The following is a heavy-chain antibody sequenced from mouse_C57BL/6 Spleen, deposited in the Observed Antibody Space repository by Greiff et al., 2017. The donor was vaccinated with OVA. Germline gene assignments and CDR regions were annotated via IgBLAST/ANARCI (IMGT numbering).Heavy chain of an antibody. CDR3: ARRHYGSSYDWYFDV. CDR2: ISSGSSTI. D-gene: IGHD1-1*01. Sequence: EVKLVESGGGLVKPGESLKLSCAASGFTFSDYGMHWVRQAPEKGLEWVAYISSGSSTIYYADTVKGRFTISRDNAKNTLFLQMTSLRSEDTAMYYCARRHYGSSYDWYFDVWGTGTTVTVSS. J-gene: IGHJ1*03. V-gene: IGHV5-17*01. CDR1: GFTFSDYG.